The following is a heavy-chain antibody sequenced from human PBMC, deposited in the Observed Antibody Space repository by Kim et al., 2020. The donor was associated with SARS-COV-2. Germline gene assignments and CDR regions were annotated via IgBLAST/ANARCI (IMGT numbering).Heavy chain of an antibody. J-gene: IGHJ4*02. D-gene: IGHD6-13*01. Sequence: SETLSLTCAVYGGSFSGYYWSWIRQPPGKGLEWIGEINHSGSTNYNPSLKSRVTISVDTSKNQFSLKLSSVTAADTAVYYCARGDRGVRIAAAGIDYWGQGTLVTVSS. CDR2: INHSGST. CDR3: ARGDRGVRIAAAGIDY. V-gene: IGHV4-34*01. CDR1: GGSFSGYY.